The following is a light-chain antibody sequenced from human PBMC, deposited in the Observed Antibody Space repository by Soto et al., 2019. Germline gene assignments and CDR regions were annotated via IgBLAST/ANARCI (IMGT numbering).Light chain of an antibody. V-gene: IGKV1-39*01. CDR3: QQSLSMPLT. CDR1: QSINNY. CDR2: SAS. Sequence: DIQMTQSPASLSVSVGDRVTITCRASQSINNYLNWYQQKPGQAPKLLMRSASTLERGVPSRFSGSGSRTDFTLTITNLQPDDFATYYCQQSLSMPLTFGHGTRLDMK. J-gene: IGKJ5*01.